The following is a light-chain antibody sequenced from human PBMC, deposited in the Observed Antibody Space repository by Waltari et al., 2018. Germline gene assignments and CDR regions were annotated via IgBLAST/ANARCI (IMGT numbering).Light chain of an antibody. V-gene: IGKV3-20*01. CDR2: DAS. Sequence: EIVLTQSPGTLSLSPGERPTLSCRASQSVGRSLAWYQQKTGQAPRLLIYDASSRATGIPDRFSGSGSGTDFSLTISRLEPEDFAVYYCQKYVSLPATFGQGTKVEIK. J-gene: IGKJ1*01. CDR1: QSVGRS. CDR3: QKYVSLPAT.